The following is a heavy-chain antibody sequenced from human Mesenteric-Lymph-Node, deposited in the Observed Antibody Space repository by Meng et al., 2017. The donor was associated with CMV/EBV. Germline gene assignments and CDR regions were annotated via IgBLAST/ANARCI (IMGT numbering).Heavy chain of an antibody. J-gene: IGHJ4*02. D-gene: IGHD1-1*01. V-gene: IGHV3-74*01. CDR1: GFTFNSYW. Sequence: GESLKISCAASGFTFNSYWMSWVRQAPGKGLVWVSRINSDGSSTAYADSVKGRFTISRDNAKNLVFLQMNSLRVEDTAVYYCTTWRTPGYWGQGTLVTVSS. CDR2: INSDGSST. CDR3: TTWRTPGY.